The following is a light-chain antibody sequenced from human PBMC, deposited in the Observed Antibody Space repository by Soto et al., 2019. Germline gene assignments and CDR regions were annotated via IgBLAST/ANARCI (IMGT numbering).Light chain of an antibody. Sequence: ALQMTQSPSSLSASVGDRVTITCRASQGIRNDLGWYQQKPGKAPKLLIYGASSLQSGVPSRFSGSGSGTDFTLTIDSLQPEDFATYYCLQDNNYPWTFGQGTKVEIQ. CDR2: GAS. J-gene: IGKJ1*01. V-gene: IGKV1-6*01. CDR3: LQDNNYPWT. CDR1: QGIRND.